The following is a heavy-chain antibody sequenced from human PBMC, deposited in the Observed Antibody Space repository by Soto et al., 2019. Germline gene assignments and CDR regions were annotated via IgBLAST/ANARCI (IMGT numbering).Heavy chain of an antibody. V-gene: IGHV3-48*01. D-gene: IGHD6-13*01. CDR2: ISSSSSTI. Sequence: EVQLVESGGGLVQPGGSLRLSCAASGFTFSSYSMNWVRQAPGKGLEWVSYISSSSSTIYYADSVKGRFTISRDNAKNPLYLQMNSLRAEDTAGYYCARHPERIAEIGWFDPWGQGTLVTVSS. CDR1: GFTFSSYS. J-gene: IGHJ5*02. CDR3: ARHPERIAEIGWFDP.